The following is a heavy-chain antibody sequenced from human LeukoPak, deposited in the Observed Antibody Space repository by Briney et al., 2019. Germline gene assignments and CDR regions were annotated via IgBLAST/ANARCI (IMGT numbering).Heavy chain of an antibody. Sequence: SGTLSLTCAVSGGSISSSNWWSWVRQPPGKGLEWIGEIYHSGSTNYNPSLKSRVTISVDKSKNQFSLKLSSVTAADTAVYYCARALRFGELLYTFDYWGQGTLVTVSS. CDR2: IYHSGST. J-gene: IGHJ4*02. CDR3: ARALRFGELLYTFDY. CDR1: GGSISSSNW. D-gene: IGHD3-10*01. V-gene: IGHV4-4*02.